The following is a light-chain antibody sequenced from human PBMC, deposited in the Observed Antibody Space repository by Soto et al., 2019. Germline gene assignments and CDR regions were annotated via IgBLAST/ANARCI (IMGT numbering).Light chain of an antibody. CDR2: AKA. CDR1: ESITGW. J-gene: IGKJ4*01. CDR3: QQAMSFPLT. Sequence: DTQMTQSPSSVSASVGDRVTITCRASESITGWLAWYQQRPGQAPKLLIYAKASLQSGVPSRFSGSGSGTYFTLTISSLQPEDFATYYCQQAMSFPLTFGGGTRVEIK. V-gene: IGKV1-12*01.